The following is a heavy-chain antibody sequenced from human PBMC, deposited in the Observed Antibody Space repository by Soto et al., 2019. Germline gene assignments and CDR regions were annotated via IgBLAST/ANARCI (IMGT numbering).Heavy chain of an antibody. J-gene: IGHJ4*02. V-gene: IGHV3-21*01. CDR1: GFTFSTYA. CDR3: ARDKRAAHYY. CDR2: ISANSTYI. Sequence: EVQLVESGGGLVKPGWSLRLSCAASGFTFSTYAMKWVRQAPGKGLEWVSSISANSTYIYYADSLKGRFTISRDNAKNSLYLQMNSMIADDTAIYYFARDKRAAHYYWCQGNLVTVS. D-gene: IGHD6-13*01.